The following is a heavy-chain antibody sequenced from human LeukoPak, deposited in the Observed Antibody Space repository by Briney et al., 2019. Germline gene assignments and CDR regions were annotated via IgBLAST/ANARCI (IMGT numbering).Heavy chain of an antibody. V-gene: IGHV1-69*13. D-gene: IGHD2-8*01. CDR1: GGTFSSYA. CDR2: IITIFGTA. J-gene: IGHJ6*02. Sequence: GASVKVSCKASGGTFSSYAISWVRQAPGQGLEWMGGIITIFGTANYAQKFQGRVTITADESTSTAYMELSSLRSEDTAVYYCASLYCTNGVCYPDYYGMDVWGQGTTVTVSS. CDR3: ASLYCTNGVCYPDYYGMDV.